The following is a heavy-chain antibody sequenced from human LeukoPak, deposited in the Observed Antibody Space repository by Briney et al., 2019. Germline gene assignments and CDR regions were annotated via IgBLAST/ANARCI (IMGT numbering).Heavy chain of an antibody. CDR3: ARESPQRSGYSYPH. CDR1: GYTFTSYA. Sequence: ASVKVSCKASGYTFTSYAIHWVRQAPGQRLEWMGWINVGNGNTQYSQKFQGRVTITRDTSASTAYMELSSLRSEDTAVYFCARESPQRSGYSYPHWGQGPLVTVSS. V-gene: IGHV1-3*01. CDR2: INVGNGNT. J-gene: IGHJ4*02. D-gene: IGHD5-18*01.